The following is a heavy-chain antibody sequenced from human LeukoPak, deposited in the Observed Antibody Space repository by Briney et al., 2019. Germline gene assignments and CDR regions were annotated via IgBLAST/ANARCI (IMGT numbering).Heavy chain of an antibody. CDR1: GGSISSSSYY. CDR2: INHSGST. CDR3: ARRGHTVAGTSWVYGMDV. V-gene: IGHV4-39*07. D-gene: IGHD6-19*01. J-gene: IGHJ6*02. Sequence: PSETLSLTCTVSGGSISSSSYYWSWIRQPPGKGLEWIGEINHSGSTNYNPSLKSRVTISVDTSKNQFSLKLSSVTAADTAVYYCARRGHTVAGTSWVYGMDVWGQGTTVTVSS.